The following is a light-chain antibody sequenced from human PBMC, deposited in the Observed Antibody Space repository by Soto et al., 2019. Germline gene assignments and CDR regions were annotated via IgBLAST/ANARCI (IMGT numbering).Light chain of an antibody. Sequence: EIVLTQSPATLSLSPGERATLSCRASQSVSSYLAWYQQKPGQAPRLLIYDASNRATGIPARFSGSGSGTDFTLTISSLEPEDFAVYYGQQRSNWPPSSTFGGGTTVDIK. CDR2: DAS. CDR1: QSVSSY. V-gene: IGKV3-11*01. CDR3: QQRSNWPPSST. J-gene: IGKJ4*01.